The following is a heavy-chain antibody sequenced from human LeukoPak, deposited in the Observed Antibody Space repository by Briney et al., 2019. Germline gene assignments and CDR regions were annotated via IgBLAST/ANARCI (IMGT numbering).Heavy chain of an antibody. V-gene: IGHV3-48*03. Sequence: SGGSLRLSCAASGFTFSNYEMNWVRQAPGKGLEWVSYISSSGNTIYYADSVKGRFTISRDNAKNSLYLQMNSLRDEDTAVYYCARDGGLRGPYFDYWGQGTLVTVSS. CDR1: GFTFSNYE. D-gene: IGHD2-15*01. CDR3: ARDGGLRGPYFDY. CDR2: ISSSGNTI. J-gene: IGHJ4*02.